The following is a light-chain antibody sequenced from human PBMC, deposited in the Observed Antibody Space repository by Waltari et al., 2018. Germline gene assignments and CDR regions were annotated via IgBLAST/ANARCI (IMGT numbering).Light chain of an antibody. CDR1: QSVRNF. CDR2: DTS. V-gene: IGKV3-11*01. CDR3: QQRSNWPLT. Sequence: DTVLTQSPVTLSLSPGERATLSCRASQSVRNFLAWYQQKPGQAPRLLIYDTSNRATGIPARFSGSGFGTDFTLTISSLEPEDFAVYYCQQRSNWPLTFGGGTKVEIK. J-gene: IGKJ4*01.